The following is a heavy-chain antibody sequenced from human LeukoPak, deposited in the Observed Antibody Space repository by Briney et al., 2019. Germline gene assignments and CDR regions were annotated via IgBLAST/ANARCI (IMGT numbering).Heavy chain of an antibody. V-gene: IGHV3-13*01. CDR1: GFTFSSYD. J-gene: IGHJ4*02. CDR3: ARGLRGYCSGGSCYGFYYFDY. CDR2: IGTAGDT. D-gene: IGHD2-15*01. Sequence: PGGSLRLSCAASGFTFSSYDMHWVRQATGKGLEWVSAIGTAGDTYYPGSVKGRFTISRENAENSLYLQMNSLRAGDTAVYYCARGLRGYCSGGSCYGFYYFDYWGQGTLVTVSS.